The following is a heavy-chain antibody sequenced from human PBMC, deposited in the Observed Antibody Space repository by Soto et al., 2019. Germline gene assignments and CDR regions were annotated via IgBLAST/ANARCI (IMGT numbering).Heavy chain of an antibody. J-gene: IGHJ4*02. V-gene: IGHV3-30*18. CDR1: GFGFSNCG. Sequence: VGSLRVSCAACGFGFSNCGMHGVRRAPGKGLEWLAVISYDGSNKYHAASVKVRFTIARDNFKNTVYLQMNSLRAEDAALYYCAKDTAYGSGTYYTLDYWGRGTLLTAS. CDR3: AKDTAYGSGTYYTLDY. D-gene: IGHD3-10*01. CDR2: ISYDGSNK.